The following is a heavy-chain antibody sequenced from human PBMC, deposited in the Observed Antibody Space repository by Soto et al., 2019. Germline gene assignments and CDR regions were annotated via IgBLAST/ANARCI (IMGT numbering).Heavy chain of an antibody. J-gene: IGHJ4*02. V-gene: IGHV4-59*01. CDR3: ARVAPFFYFDY. D-gene: IGHD2-15*01. Sequence: PSETLSLTCTVSGGSTSSYYWSWIRQPPGKGLEWIGYIYYSGSTNYNPSLKSRVTISVDTSKNQFSLKLSSVTAADTAVYYCARVAPFFYFDYWGQGTLVTVSS. CDR2: IYYSGST. CDR1: GGSTSSYY.